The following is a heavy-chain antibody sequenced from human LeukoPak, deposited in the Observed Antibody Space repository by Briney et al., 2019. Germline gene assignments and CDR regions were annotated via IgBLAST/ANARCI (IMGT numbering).Heavy chain of an antibody. J-gene: IGHJ3*02. V-gene: IGHV1-2*04. D-gene: IGHD2-2*01. Sequence: GASVKVSCKASGYTFTGYYMHWVGQAPGQGLEWMGWINPNSGGTNYAQKFQGWVTMTRDTSISTAYMELSRLRSDDTAVYYCARDRGGGYCSSTSCYPAHAFDIWGQGTMVTVSS. CDR3: ARDRGGGYCSSTSCYPAHAFDI. CDR2: INPNSGGT. CDR1: GYTFTGYY.